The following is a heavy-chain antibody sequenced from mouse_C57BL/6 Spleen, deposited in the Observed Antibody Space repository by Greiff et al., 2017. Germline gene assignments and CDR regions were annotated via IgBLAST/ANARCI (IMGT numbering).Heavy chain of an antibody. V-gene: IGHV5-4*01. D-gene: IGHD3-2*02. Sequence: EVKVVESGGGLVKPGGSLKLSCAASGFTFSSYAMSWVRQTPEKRLEWVATISDGGSYTYYPDNVKGRFTISRDNAKNNLYLQMSHLKSEDTAMYYCARDQATDYYAMDYWGQGTSVTVSS. CDR3: ARDQATDYYAMDY. CDR1: GFTFSSYA. CDR2: ISDGGSYT. J-gene: IGHJ4*01.